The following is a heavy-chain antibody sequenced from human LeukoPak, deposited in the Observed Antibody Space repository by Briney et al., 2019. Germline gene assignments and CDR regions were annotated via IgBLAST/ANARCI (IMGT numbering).Heavy chain of an antibody. D-gene: IGHD1-20*01. Sequence: SETLSLTCTVSGHSISSGYYWGWIRQPPGKGLEWIGSIYHSGSTYYNPSLKSRVTISVDTSKNQFSLKLSSVTAADTAVYYCARRAFITGVIFDYWGKGTLVTASS. CDR2: IYHSGST. V-gene: IGHV4-38-2*02. CDR3: ARRAFITGVIFDY. CDR1: GHSISSGYY. J-gene: IGHJ4*02.